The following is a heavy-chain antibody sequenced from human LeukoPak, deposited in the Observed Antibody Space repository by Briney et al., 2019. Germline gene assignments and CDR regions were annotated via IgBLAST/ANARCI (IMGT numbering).Heavy chain of an antibody. CDR3: AKGSYYYDSSGYSKFDY. Sequence: GGSLRLSCAASGFTFSSYAMSWVRQAPGKGLEWVSAISGSGGSTYYADSVKGRFTISRDNSKDTLYLQMNSLRAEDTAVYYRAKGSYYYDSSGYSKFDYWGQGTLVTVSS. CDR1: GFTFSSYA. CDR2: ISGSGGST. J-gene: IGHJ4*02. D-gene: IGHD3-22*01. V-gene: IGHV3-23*01.